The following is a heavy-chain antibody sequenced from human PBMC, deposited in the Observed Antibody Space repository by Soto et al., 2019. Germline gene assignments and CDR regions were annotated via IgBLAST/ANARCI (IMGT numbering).Heavy chain of an antibody. Sequence: DVHLVESGGDLVKPGGCLRLSCTASGFSFSNARMSWVRQAPGKGLEWVGLIKTESDGGTTDYAAPVKGRFTISRDNSKNTLYLQMNSLKTEDTAVYYCTARAAGTAFFDYGGQGSLVTVSS. CDR1: GFSFSNAR. J-gene: IGHJ4*02. D-gene: IGHD1-7*01. CDR3: TARAAGTAFFDY. V-gene: IGHV3-15*01. CDR2: IKTESDGGTT.